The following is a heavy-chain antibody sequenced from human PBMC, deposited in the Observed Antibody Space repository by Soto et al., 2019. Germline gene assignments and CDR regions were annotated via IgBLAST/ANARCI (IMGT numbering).Heavy chain of an antibody. J-gene: IGHJ6*03. CDR2: IYYSGST. CDR3: ARVSTGGVINSDYYYYYYMDV. V-gene: IGHV4-59*01. CDR1: GGSISSYY. Sequence: SETLSLTCTVSGGSISSYYWSWIRQPPGKGLEWIGYIYYSGSTNYNPSLKSRVTISVDTSKNQFSLKLSSVTAADTAVYYCARVSTGGVINSDYYYYYYMDVWGKGTMVTVSS. D-gene: IGHD3-3*01.